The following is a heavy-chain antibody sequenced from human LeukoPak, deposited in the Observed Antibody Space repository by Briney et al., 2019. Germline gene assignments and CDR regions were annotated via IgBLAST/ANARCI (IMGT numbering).Heavy chain of an antibody. CDR1: GYSLTSYW. Sequence: GESLKISCKGSGYSLTSYWIGWVRQMPGKGLEWMGIIYPGDSDTRYSPSFQGQVTISADKSISTAYLQWSNLKASDTAMYYCARRRGSSGWPFDYWGQGTLVTVSS. CDR2: IYPGDSDT. CDR3: ARRRGSSGWPFDY. D-gene: IGHD6-19*01. V-gene: IGHV5-51*01. J-gene: IGHJ4*02.